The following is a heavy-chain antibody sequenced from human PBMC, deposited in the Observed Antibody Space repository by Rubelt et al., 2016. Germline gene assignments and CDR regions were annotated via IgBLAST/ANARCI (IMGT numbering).Heavy chain of an antibody. V-gene: IGHV1-2*02. CDR1: GYTFTGYY. J-gene: IGHJ4*02. CDR3: ARGNSGYDYGLDY. D-gene: IGHD5-12*01. CDR2: INPNHGGT. Sequence: QVQLVQSGAEVKKPGASVKVSCKASGYTFTGYYMHWVRQAPGQGLEWEGWINPNHGGTNYAHKVQGRVAMTRETSVRTAYMELSRLTSDDTAVYYCARGNSGYDYGLDYWGQGTLVTVSS.